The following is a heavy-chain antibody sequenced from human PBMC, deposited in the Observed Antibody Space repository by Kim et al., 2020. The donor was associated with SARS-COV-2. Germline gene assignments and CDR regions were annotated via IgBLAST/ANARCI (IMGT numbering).Heavy chain of an antibody. D-gene: IGHD4-4*01. Sequence: SYAQKFQGRVTMTRDTSTSTVYMELSSLRSEDTAVYYCARGEVYSNYIDYWGQGTLVTVSS. J-gene: IGHJ4*02. CDR3: ARGEVYSNYIDY. V-gene: IGHV1-46*01.